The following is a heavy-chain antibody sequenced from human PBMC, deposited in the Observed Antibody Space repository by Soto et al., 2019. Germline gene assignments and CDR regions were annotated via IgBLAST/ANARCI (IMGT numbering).Heavy chain of an antibody. CDR2: INHSGST. D-gene: IGHD4-4*01. J-gene: IGHJ4*02. CDR3: ARGDYSNYRLDY. CDR1: GGSFSGYY. Sequence: SETLSLTCAVYGGSFSGYYWSWIRQPPGKGLEWIGEINHSGSTNYNPSLKSRVTISVDTSKNQFSLKLSSVTAADTAVYYCARGDYSNYRLDYWGQGTLVTVSS. V-gene: IGHV4-34*01.